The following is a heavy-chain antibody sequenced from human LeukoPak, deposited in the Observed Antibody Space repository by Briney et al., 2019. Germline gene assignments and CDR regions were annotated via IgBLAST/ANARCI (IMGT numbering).Heavy chain of an antibody. CDR3: ARTRKVWSGYFAFDI. D-gene: IGHD3-3*01. V-gene: IGHV4-34*01. CDR2: INHSGST. Sequence: YPSETLSLTCAVYGGSFSGYYWSWIRQPPGKGLEWIREINHSGSTNYNPSLKSRVTISVDTSKNQFSLKLSSVTAADTAVYYCARTRKVWSGYFAFDIWGQGTMVTVSS. J-gene: IGHJ3*02. CDR1: GGSFSGYY.